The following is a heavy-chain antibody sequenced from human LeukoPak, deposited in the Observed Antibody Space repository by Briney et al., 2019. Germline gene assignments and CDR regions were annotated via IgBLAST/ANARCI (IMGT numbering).Heavy chain of an antibody. CDR1: GFTFISSA. V-gene: IGHV1-58*02. CDR2: IVVGSGNT. Sequence: SVKVSCKASGFTFISSAMQWVRQARGQRLEWIGWIVVGSGNTNYAQKSQERVTITRDMSTSTAYMELSSLRSEDTAVYYCAAATQTGTTLHFDYWGQGTLVTVSS. CDR3: AAATQTGTTLHFDY. J-gene: IGHJ4*02. D-gene: IGHD1-7*01.